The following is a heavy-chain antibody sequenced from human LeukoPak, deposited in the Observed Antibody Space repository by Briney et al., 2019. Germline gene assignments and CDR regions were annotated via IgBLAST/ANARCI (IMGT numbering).Heavy chain of an antibody. Sequence: GGSLRLSCEASGFSVRNYGIHWIRRAPGKGLEWVAVIWNDRNEKHYADSVKGRFTISKDNSKNTAFLQMNSLRAEDTAMYYCAKGARIEWPTPIDSWGQGTLVSVSS. CDR1: GFSVRNYG. CDR2: IWNDRNEK. V-gene: IGHV3-33*03. D-gene: IGHD3-3*01. CDR3: AKGARIEWPTPIDS. J-gene: IGHJ4*02.